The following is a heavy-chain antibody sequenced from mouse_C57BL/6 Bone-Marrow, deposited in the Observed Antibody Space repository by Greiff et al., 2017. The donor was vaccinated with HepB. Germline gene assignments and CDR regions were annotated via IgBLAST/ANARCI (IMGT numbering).Heavy chain of an antibody. CDR1: GFTFSDYG. J-gene: IGHJ1*03. CDR3: ARLGITTVAYWYFDV. CDR2: ISNLAYSI. Sequence: EVQLQESGGGLVQPGGSLKLSCAASGFTFSDYGMAWVRQAPRKGPEWVAFISNLAYSIYYADTVTGRFTISRENAKNTLYLEMSSLRSEDTAMYYCARLGITTVAYWYFDVWGTGTTVTVSS. V-gene: IGHV5-15*01. D-gene: IGHD1-1*01.